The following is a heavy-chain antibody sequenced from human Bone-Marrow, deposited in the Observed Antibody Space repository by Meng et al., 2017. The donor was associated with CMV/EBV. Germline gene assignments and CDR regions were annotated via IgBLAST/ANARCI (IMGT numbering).Heavy chain of an antibody. CDR3: ARGDCSRTSCYPYYGMDV. V-gene: IGHV4-39*07. J-gene: IGHJ6*02. Sequence: GSLRLSCTVSGGSISSSSYYWGWIRQPPGKGLEWIGSIYYSGSTYYNPSLKSRVTISVDTSKNQFSPKLSSVTAADTAVYYCARGDCSRTSCYPYYGMDVWGQGSTVTVAS. CDR1: GGSISSSSYY. CDR2: IYYSGST. D-gene: IGHD2-2*01.